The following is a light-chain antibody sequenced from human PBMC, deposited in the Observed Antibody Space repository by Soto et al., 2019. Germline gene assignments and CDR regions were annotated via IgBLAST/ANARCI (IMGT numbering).Light chain of an antibody. J-gene: IGLJ2*01. V-gene: IGLV2-23*02. CDR1: SSDVGSYNL. CDR2: EVS. CDR3: CSYAGSSTVV. Sequence: QSALTQPASVSGSPGQSITISCTGTSSDVGSYNLVSWYQQHPGKAPKLMIYEVSKRPSGVSNRFSGSKSGNTASLTISGLQAEDEAHYYSCSYAGSSTVVFGGGTQLTVL.